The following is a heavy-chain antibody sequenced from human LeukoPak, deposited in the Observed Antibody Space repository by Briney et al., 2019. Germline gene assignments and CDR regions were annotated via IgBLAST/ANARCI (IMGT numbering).Heavy chain of an antibody. Sequence: GGSLRLSCAASGIINTSYWVSWVRQTPGKGLEWVANIKQDGSEKNYVDSVKGRFTIFRDNARNSLYLQMNSLRAEDTAVYYCASHSYGYNHWGQGTLVIVSS. J-gene: IGHJ5*02. CDR1: GIINTSYW. CDR3: ASHSYGYNH. D-gene: IGHD3-16*01. CDR2: IKQDGSEK. V-gene: IGHV3-7*01.